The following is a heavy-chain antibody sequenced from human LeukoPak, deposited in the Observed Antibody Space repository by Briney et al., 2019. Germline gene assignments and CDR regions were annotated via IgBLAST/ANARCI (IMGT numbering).Heavy chain of an antibody. CDR1: RYTFTSYA. J-gene: IGHJ4*02. Sequence: ASVKVSCKASRYTFTSYAMHWVRQAPGQRLEWMGWINAGNGNTKYSQKFQGRVTITRDTSASTAYMELSSLRSEDTAVYYCARDGRYGWQQLVTYYFDYWGQGTLVTVSS. CDR3: ARDGRYGWQQLVTYYFDY. V-gene: IGHV1-3*01. D-gene: IGHD6-13*01. CDR2: INAGNGNT.